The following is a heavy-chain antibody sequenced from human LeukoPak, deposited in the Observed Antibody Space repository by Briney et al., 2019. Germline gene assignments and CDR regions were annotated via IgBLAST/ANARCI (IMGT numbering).Heavy chain of an antibody. Sequence: GESLKISCKGSGYSFTSYWIGWVRQMPGKGLGWMGIIYPGDSDTRYSPSFQGHITISADKSISTAYLQWSTLKASDTAMYFCARPPIGSTTTLLDYWGQGTLVTVSS. V-gene: IGHV5-51*01. CDR2: IYPGDSDT. CDR1: GYSFTSYW. CDR3: ARPPIGSTTTLLDY. J-gene: IGHJ4*02. D-gene: IGHD2-2*01.